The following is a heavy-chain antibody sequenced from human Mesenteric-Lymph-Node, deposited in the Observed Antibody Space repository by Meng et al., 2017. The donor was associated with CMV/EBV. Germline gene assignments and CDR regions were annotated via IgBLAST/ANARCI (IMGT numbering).Heavy chain of an antibody. V-gene: IGHV3-11*04. CDR2: ISSSGSTI. CDR1: GFTFSDYY. J-gene: IGHJ6*02. Sequence: GESLKISCAASGFTFSDYYMSWIRQAPGKGLEWVSYISSSGSTIYYADSVKGRFTISRDNAKNSLYLQMNSLRAEDTAVYYCARDLGSEGYCSSTSCRSYYYYGMDVWGQGTTVTVSS. CDR3: ARDLGSEGYCSSTSCRSYYYYGMDV. D-gene: IGHD2-2*01.